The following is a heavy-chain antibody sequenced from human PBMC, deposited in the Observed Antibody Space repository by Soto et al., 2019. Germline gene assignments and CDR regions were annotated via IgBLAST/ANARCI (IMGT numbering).Heavy chain of an antibody. V-gene: IGHV4-31*03. D-gene: IGHD1-26*01. CDR3: ARAPPRRWELLIDY. J-gene: IGHJ4*02. CDR2: IYYSGST. Sequence: PSETLSLTCTVSGGSISSGGYYWSWIRQHPGKGLEWIGYIYYSGSTYYNPSLKSRVTISVDTSKNQFSLKLSSVTAADTAVYYCARAPPRRWELLIDYWGQGTLVTVSS. CDR1: GGSISSGGYY.